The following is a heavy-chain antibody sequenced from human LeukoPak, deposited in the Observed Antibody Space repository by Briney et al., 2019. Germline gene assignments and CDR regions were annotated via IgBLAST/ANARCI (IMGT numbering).Heavy chain of an antibody. V-gene: IGHV4-4*07. CDR1: GGSISSYY. D-gene: IGHD4-17*01. CDR3: ARDRTTVYWYFDL. Sequence: SETLSLTCTVSGGSISSYYWSWIRQPAGKGLEWIGRIYTSGRTNYNPSLKSRVIMSVDTSKNQFSLKLSSVTAADTAVYYCARDRTTVYWYFDLWGRGALVTVSS. J-gene: IGHJ2*01. CDR2: IYTSGRT.